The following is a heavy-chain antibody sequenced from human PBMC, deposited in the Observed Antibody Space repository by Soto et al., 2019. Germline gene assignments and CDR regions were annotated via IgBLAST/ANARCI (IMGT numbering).Heavy chain of an antibody. CDR1: GGTFSSYA. Sequence: GASVKVSCKASGGTFSSYAISWVRQAPGQGLEWMGGIIPIFGTANYAQKFQGRVTITADESTSTAYMELSSLRSEDTAVYYCAREPSRIAAASYYYYYGMDVWGQGTTVTVSS. D-gene: IGHD6-13*01. CDR2: IIPIFGTA. J-gene: IGHJ6*02. CDR3: AREPSRIAAASYYYYYGMDV. V-gene: IGHV1-69*13.